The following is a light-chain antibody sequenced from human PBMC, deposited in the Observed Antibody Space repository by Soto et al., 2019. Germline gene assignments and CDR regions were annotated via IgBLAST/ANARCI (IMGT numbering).Light chain of an antibody. J-gene: IGLJ1*01. CDR2: DVT. CDR1: SSDVGRYDY. V-gene: IGLV2-11*01. CDR3: CSFAGSYSYV. Sequence: ALTQPRSVSGSPGQSVTISCTGTSSDVGRYDYVSWYQQHPGEAPKLIIYDVTERPSGVPDRFSGSKSGNTASLTISGLRAEDEAAYSCCSFAGSYSYVFGSGTKVTVL.